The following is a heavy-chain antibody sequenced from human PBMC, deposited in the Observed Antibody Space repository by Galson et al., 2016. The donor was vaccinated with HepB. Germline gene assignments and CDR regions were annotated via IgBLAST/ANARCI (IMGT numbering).Heavy chain of an antibody. D-gene: IGHD1-26*01. J-gene: IGHJ4*02. CDR2: ISSSGTYT. V-gene: IGHV3-11*06. CDR3: ARGSQPPQWQLGGYFDY. CDR1: SDSY. Sequence: SLRLSCAGFSDSYMSWIRQAPGQGLAWVSFISSSGTYTKYADSVKGRCTISRDNAKNSLYLQMNSLRVEDTAVYYCARGSQPPQWQLGGYFDYWGQGTLVTVSS.